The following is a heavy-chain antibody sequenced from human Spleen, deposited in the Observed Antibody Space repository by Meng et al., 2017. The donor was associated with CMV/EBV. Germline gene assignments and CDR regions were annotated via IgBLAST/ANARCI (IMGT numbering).Heavy chain of an antibody. V-gene: IGHV3-48*03. Sequence: GESLKISCAASGFTFSSYEMNWVRQAPGKGLEWVSYISSSSSTIHYADSVKGRSTVSRDNAKNSLYLQMNSLRAEDTAIYYCARRLGSSSSFGMDVWGQGTTVTVSS. CDR3: ARRLGSSSSFGMDV. CDR2: ISSSSSTI. D-gene: IGHD6-6*01. CDR1: GFTFSSYE. J-gene: IGHJ6*02.